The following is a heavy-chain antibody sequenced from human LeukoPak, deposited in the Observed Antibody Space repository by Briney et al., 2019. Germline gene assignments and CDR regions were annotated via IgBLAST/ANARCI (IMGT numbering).Heavy chain of an antibody. CDR2: MYYDGST. V-gene: IGHV4-39*01. J-gene: IGHJ4*02. CDR1: GGSIYSTTFY. D-gene: IGHD1-26*01. CDR3: ARRSDSGSDDGEDYFDY. Sequence: PSETLSLTCTVSGGSIYSTTFYWGWIRQPPGKGLEWIGSMYYDGSTYHNPSLKSRVTISVDTSNNQFSLKLTSVTAADTAVYFCARRSDSGSDDGEDYFDYWSQGTLVTVSS.